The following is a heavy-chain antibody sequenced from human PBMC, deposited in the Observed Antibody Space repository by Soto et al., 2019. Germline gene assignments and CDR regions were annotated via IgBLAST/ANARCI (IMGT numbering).Heavy chain of an antibody. Sequence: EVQLVESGGGLVKPGGSLRLSCAASGFTFSSYSMNWVRQAPGKGLEWVSSISSSSSYIYYADSVKGRFTISRDNAKNSRYLQMNSLRAEDTAVYYCARDPEYSSSLYYFDYWGQGTLVTVSS. CDR3: ARDPEYSSSLYYFDY. CDR2: ISSSSSYI. V-gene: IGHV3-21*01. D-gene: IGHD6-13*01. CDR1: GFTFSSYS. J-gene: IGHJ4*02.